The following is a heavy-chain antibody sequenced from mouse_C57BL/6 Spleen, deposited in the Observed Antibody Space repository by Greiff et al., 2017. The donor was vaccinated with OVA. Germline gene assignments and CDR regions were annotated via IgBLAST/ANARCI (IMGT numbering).Heavy chain of an antibody. V-gene: IGHV1-22*01. CDR1: GYTFTDYN. CDR2: INPNNGGT. J-gene: IGHJ4*01. Sequence: VQLQQSGPELVKPGASVKMSCKASGYTFTDYNMHWVKQSHGKSLEWIGYINPNNGGTSYNQKFKGKATLTVNKSSSTAYMELRSLTSEDSAVYYCARYYYYGSDAMDYWGQGTSVTVSS. CDR3: ARYYYYGSDAMDY. D-gene: IGHD1-1*01.